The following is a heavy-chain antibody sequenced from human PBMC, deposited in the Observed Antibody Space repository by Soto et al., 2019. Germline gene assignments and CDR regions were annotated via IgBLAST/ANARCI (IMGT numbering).Heavy chain of an antibody. J-gene: IGHJ4*02. CDR2: ISGSGGST. V-gene: IGHV3-23*01. CDR3: AKDMHDYVWGSYRDY. Sequence: PGGSLRLSCAASGFTFSSYAMSWVRQAPGKGLEWVSAISGSGGSTYYADSVKGRFTISRDNSKNTLYLQMNSLRAEDTAVYYCAKDMHDYVWGSYRDYWGQGTLVTVSS. D-gene: IGHD3-16*02. CDR1: GFTFSSYA.